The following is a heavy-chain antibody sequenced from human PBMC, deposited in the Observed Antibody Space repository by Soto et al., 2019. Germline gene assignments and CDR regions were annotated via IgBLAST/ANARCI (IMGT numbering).Heavy chain of an antibody. CDR1: GFTFSSYS. J-gene: IGHJ4*02. V-gene: IGHV3-21*01. CDR2: ISSSSSYI. D-gene: IGHD6-6*01. CDR3: ARGLFPPAAQNEEGFDY. Sequence: GGSLRLSCAASGFTFSSYSMNWVRQAPGKGLEWVSSISSSSSYIYYADSVKGRFTISRDSAKNSLYLKMNSLRAEDTAVYYCARGLFPPAAQNEEGFDYWGQGTLVTVSS.